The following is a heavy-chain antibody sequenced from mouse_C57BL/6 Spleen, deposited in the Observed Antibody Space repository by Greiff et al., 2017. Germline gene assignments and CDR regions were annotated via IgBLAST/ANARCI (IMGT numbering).Heavy chain of an antibody. J-gene: IGHJ2*01. CDR3: AGGNYYGSSCYFDY. V-gene: IGHV5-4*03. Sequence: EVKVVESGGGLVKPGGSLKLSCAASGFTFSSYAMSWVRQTPEKRLEWVATISDGGSYTYYPDNVKGRFTISRDNAKNNLYLQMSHLKSEDTAMXYCAGGNYYGSSCYFDYWGKGTTLTVSS. CDR2: ISDGGSYT. CDR1: GFTFSSYA. D-gene: IGHD1-1*01.